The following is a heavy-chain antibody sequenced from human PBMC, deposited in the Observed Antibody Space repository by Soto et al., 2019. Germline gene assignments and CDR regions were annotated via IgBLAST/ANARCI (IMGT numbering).Heavy chain of an antibody. Sequence: GGALRLSCAASGFNFSTYTMNWVRQAPGEGLEWVSSISSSNRYIYYADSVKGRFTISRDDAKNSLYLQMNSLRAEDTAVYYCARDRCSGGSCYRTYAFDIWGQGTLVTVSS. J-gene: IGHJ3*02. CDR2: ISSSNRYI. CDR1: GFNFSTYT. CDR3: ARDRCSGGSCYRTYAFDI. D-gene: IGHD2-15*01. V-gene: IGHV3-21*06.